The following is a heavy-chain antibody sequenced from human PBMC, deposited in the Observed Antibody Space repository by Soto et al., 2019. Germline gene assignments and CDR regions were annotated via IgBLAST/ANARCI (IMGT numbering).Heavy chain of an antibody. Sequence: EVQLVESGGGLVQPGGSLRLSCAASGFTFSSYSMSWVRQAPGKGLEWVANIKQDGSEKYYVDSVKGRFTISRENAKNSLYLQMNSLRAEDTAVYYCASLMVRGVMWLDYWGQGTLVTVSS. CDR3: ASLMVRGVMWLDY. D-gene: IGHD3-10*01. CDR1: GFTFSSYS. CDR2: IKQDGSEK. V-gene: IGHV3-7*05. J-gene: IGHJ4*02.